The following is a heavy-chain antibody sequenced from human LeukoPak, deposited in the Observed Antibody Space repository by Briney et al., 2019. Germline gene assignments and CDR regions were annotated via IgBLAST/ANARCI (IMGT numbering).Heavy chain of an antibody. D-gene: IGHD2-15*01. CDR3: AKEHIVVVSGHFGY. Sequence: GGALRLSCADSLFTFRSYTMSWVRQAPGEGLEWVSAIFGIGGNPYYAHSLKGRFTLSRDNSKNTLSVQMNTLRDAGTAVCLCAKEHIVVVSGHFGYWGQGTQVTVSS. CDR2: IFGIGGNP. CDR1: LFTFRSYT. V-gene: IGHV3-23*01. J-gene: IGHJ4*02.